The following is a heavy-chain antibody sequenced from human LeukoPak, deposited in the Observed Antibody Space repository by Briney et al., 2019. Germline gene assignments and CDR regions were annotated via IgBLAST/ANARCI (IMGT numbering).Heavy chain of an antibody. CDR1: GGSFSGYY. CDR3: ARHLTKYYYDSSGYSREH. CDR2: INHSGST. Sequence: PSETLSLTCAVYGGSFSGYYWSWIRQPPGKGLEWIGEINHSGSTNYNPSLKSRVTISVDTSKNQFSLKLSSVTAADTAVYYCARHLTKYYYDSSGYSREHWGQGTLVTVSS. J-gene: IGHJ4*02. D-gene: IGHD3-22*01. V-gene: IGHV4-34*01.